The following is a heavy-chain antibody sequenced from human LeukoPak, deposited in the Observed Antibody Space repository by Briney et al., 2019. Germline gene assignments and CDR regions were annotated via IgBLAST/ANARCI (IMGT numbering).Heavy chain of an antibody. D-gene: IGHD2/OR15-2a*01. CDR3: AKGPLLWD. J-gene: IGHJ4*02. CDR2: IGTNGTYI. CDR1: GFTFINYS. Sequence: GGSLRLSCAASGFTFINYSINWVRQAPGKGLEWVSSIGTNGTYIFYADSVKGRFTISRDNSKNTLYLQMNSLRAEDTAVYYCAKGPLLWDWGQGTLATVSS. V-gene: IGHV3-21*04.